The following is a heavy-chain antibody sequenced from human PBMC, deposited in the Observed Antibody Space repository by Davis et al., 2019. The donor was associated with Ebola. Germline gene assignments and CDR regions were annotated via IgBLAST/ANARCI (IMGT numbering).Heavy chain of an antibody. CDR1: GYTFTNYY. Sequence: AASVTVSCKASGYTFTNYYMHWVRQAPGQGLEWMGMINPNDGRTIYAQKLQGRVTMTTDTSTGTAYMELRSLRSDDTAVYFCARTSIVGTTTTASDIWGQGTMVTVSS. D-gene: IGHD1-26*01. J-gene: IGHJ3*02. CDR2: INPNDGRT. V-gene: IGHV1-46*01. CDR3: ARTSIVGTTTTASDI.